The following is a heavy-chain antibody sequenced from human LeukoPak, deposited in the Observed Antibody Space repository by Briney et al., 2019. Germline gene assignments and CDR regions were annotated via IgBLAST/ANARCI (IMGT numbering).Heavy chain of an antibody. CDR2: INTNTGNP. V-gene: IGHV7-4-1*02. D-gene: IGHD3-3*01. CDR1: GYTFTSYA. CDR3: ARVTTYYDFWSGSNWFDP. Sequence: ASVKVSFKASGYTFTSYAMNLVRQAPGQGLEWMGWINTNTGNPTYAQGFTGRFVFSLDTPVSTAYLQISSLKAEDTAVYYCARVTTYYDFWSGSNWFDPWGQGTLVTVSS. J-gene: IGHJ5*02.